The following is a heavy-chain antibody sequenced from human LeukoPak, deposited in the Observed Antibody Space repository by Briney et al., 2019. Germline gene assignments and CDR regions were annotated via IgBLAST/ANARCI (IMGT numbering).Heavy chain of an antibody. CDR2: IYHSGST. D-gene: IGHD3-3*01. V-gene: IGHV4-4*02. CDR1: GGSISDNDW. CDR3: GRRRITIFGVVMPSYYYNMDV. Sequence: SGTLSLTCAVSGGSISDNDWWTWIRQSPGKGLEWIGDIYHSGSTSYNPSLKSRVTISLDKSKKQVSLKLSSVTAADTAVYYCGRRRITIFGVVMPSYYYNMDVWGKGTTVTVSS. J-gene: IGHJ6*03.